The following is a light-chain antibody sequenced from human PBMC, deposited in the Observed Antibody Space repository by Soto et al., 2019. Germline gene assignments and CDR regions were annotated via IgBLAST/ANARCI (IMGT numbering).Light chain of an antibody. CDR1: QSINRW. V-gene: IGKV1-5*03. J-gene: IGKJ4*01. Sequence: IPITPPPSPPSAILRDKVTNTFPASQSINRWLAWYQQRPGKAPKILIHKASSLEAGVPSRFSGSDSGTEFTLTISSVQPDDFATYFCLQYNIYPLSFGGGTKV. CDR3: LQYNIYPLS. CDR2: KAS.